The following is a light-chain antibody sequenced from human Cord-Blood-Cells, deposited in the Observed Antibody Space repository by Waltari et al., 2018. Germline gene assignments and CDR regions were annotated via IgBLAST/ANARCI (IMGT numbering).Light chain of an antibody. CDR2: AAS. V-gene: IGKV1-39*01. Sequence: DIQLTQSPSSLSPSVGASVTITCRSSQSISSYLNWYQQKPGKAPKLLIYAASSLQSGVPSRFSGSGSGTDFTLTISSLQPEDFATYYCQQSYSTPYSFGQGTKLEIK. J-gene: IGKJ2*03. CDR3: QQSYSTPYS. CDR1: QSISSY.